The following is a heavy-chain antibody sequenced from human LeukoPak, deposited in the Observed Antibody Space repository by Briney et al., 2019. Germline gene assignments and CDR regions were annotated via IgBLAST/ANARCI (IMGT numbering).Heavy chain of an antibody. J-gene: IGHJ4*02. V-gene: IGHV3-73*01. CDR2: IRNKANSYAT. Sequence: GGSLRLSCAASGFTFSGSTMHWVRQASGKGLEWVGRIRNKANSYATAYVESVKGRFIISRDDSKNTVYLQMNSLKTEDTAVYYCTGQPNYGDYPNWGQGTLVTVSS. CDR1: GFTFSGST. CDR3: TGQPNYGDYPN. D-gene: IGHD4-17*01.